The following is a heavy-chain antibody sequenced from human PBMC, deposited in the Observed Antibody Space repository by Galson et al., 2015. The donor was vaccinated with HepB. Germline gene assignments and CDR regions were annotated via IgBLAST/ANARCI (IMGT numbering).Heavy chain of an antibody. J-gene: IGHJ4*02. V-gene: IGHV3-23*01. Sequence: SLRLSCAASGFTFSRYAMYWVRQAPGKGLEWVSVISGSGGYTNYADSVKGRFTISRDKSKNTLYLQMNSLRVEDTAIYYCAKGAVGYGSGTYYDQSPFDFWGQGTLVTVSS. D-gene: IGHD3-10*01. CDR1: GFTFSRYA. CDR3: AKGAVGYGSGTYYDQSPFDF. CDR2: ISGSGGYT.